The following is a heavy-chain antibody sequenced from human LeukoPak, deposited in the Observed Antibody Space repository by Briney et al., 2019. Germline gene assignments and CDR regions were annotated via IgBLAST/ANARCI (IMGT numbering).Heavy chain of an antibody. V-gene: IGHV5-51*01. D-gene: IGHD6-19*01. CDR3: ARRALAGTFDY. Sequence: GESLKISCKGSGFSFTNYWIGWVRQMPGKGLEWMGIIYPDDSDTRYSPSFQGQVAISVDKSISTTYLQWSSLKASYTAMYYCARRALAGTFDYWGQGTLVTVSS. J-gene: IGHJ4*02. CDR2: IYPDDSDT. CDR1: GFSFTNYW.